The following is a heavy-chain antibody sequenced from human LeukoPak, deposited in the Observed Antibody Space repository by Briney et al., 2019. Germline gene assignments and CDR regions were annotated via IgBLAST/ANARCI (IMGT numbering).Heavy chain of an antibody. D-gene: IGHD2-2*01. J-gene: IGHJ2*01. V-gene: IGHV4-4*07. Sequence: SETLSLTCSVSGDSISRYSWSWIRQTAGKGLEWIGRIHSSGTINYNPSLKSRVSMSVDTSKNLYSLNLSSVTAADTAVYYCARDSWEYCRGSTCYRFVYWYFDLWGRGTVVTVSS. CDR1: GDSISRYS. CDR3: ARDSWEYCRGSTCYRFVYWYFDL. CDR2: IHSSGTI.